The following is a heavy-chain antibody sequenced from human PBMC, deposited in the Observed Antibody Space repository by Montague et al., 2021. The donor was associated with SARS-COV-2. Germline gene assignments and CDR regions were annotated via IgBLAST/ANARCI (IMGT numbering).Heavy chain of an antibody. CDR2: IYWDDDK. Sequence: PALVKPTQTLTLTCTFSGFSLSTSGVGVGWIRQPPGKALEWLALIYWDDDKRYSPSLRNRLTITKDTSNNQVVLTMTNTDPVDTATYYCAHRFGIAAVSNGFWFDPWGQGTLVTVSS. J-gene: IGHJ5*02. CDR1: GFSLSTSGVG. CDR3: AHRFGIAAVSNGFWFDP. V-gene: IGHV2-5*02. D-gene: IGHD6-13*01.